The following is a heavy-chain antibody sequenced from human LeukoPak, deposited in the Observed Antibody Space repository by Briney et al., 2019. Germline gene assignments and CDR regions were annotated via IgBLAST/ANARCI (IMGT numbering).Heavy chain of an antibody. D-gene: IGHD3-16*01. CDR1: GGSISSSSYY. Sequence: PSETLSLTCTVSGGSISSSSYYWGWIRQPPGKGLEWIGSIYYSGSTYYNPSLKSRVTISVDTSKNQFSLKLSSVTAADTAVYYCASMSPGGVDDYWGQGTLVTVSS. J-gene: IGHJ4*02. CDR3: ASMSPGGVDDY. CDR2: IYYSGST. V-gene: IGHV4-39*07.